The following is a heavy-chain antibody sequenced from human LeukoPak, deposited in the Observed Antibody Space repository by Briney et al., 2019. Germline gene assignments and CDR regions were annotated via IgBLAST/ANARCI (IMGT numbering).Heavy chain of an antibody. CDR2: MYTSGST. CDR3: AREWELNAFDI. CDR1: GGSISSYY. V-gene: IGHV4-4*07. D-gene: IGHD1-26*01. Sequence: SETLSLTCTVSGGSISSYYWTWIRQPAGKGLEWIGRMYTSGSTNYNPSLKSRVTMSVDTSKNQFSLKLSSVTAADTAVYYCAREWELNAFDIWGQGTMVTVSS. J-gene: IGHJ3*02.